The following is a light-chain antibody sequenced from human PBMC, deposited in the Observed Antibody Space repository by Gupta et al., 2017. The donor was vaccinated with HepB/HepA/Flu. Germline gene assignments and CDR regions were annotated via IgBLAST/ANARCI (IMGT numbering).Light chain of an antibody. CDR1: QSVSSY. J-gene: IGKJ4*01. Sequence: EIVLTQSPATLSLSPGERATLSCRASQSVSSYLAWYQQKPGQAPRLLIYDASSRATGIPAWFSGSGSGTDFTLTISSREPEDFAVYYCQQRSNWPPLTFGGGTKVEIK. V-gene: IGKV3-11*01. CDR2: DAS. CDR3: QQRSNWPPLT.